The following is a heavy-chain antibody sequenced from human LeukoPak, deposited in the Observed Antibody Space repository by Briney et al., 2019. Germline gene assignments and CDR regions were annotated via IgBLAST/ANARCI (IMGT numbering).Heavy chain of an antibody. V-gene: IGHV3-21*01. CDR3: ARDRTTPLDY. Sequence: GGSLRLSCAASGFTFSSYSMNWVRQAPGKGLEWVSSISSSSSYIYHADSVKGRFTISRDNAKNSLYLQMNSLRAEDTAVYYCARDRTTPLDYWGQGTLVTVSS. CDR2: ISSSSSYI. CDR1: GFTFSSYS. D-gene: IGHD1-7*01. J-gene: IGHJ4*02.